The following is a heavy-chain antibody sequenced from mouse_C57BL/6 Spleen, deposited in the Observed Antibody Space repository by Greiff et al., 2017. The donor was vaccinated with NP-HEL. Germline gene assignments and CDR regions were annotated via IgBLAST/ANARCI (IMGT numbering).Heavy chain of an antibody. J-gene: IGHJ4*01. CDR2: ISSGSSTI. Sequence: EVKLVESGGGLVKPGGSLKLSCAASGFTFSDYGMHWVRQAPEKGLEWVAYISSGSSTIYYADTVKGRFTISRDNAKNTLFLQMTSLMSEDTAMYYCAREDYYGSSHAMDYWGQGTSVTVSS. V-gene: IGHV5-17*01. CDR3: AREDYYGSSHAMDY. CDR1: GFTFSDYG. D-gene: IGHD1-1*01.